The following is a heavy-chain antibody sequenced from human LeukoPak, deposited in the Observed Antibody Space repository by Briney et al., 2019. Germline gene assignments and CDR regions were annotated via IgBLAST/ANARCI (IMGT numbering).Heavy chain of an antibody. CDR3: ANDYYDSSGYLDY. V-gene: IGHV3-30*18. Sequence: PGGSLRLSCAASGFTFSSYGMHWVRQAPGKGLEWVAVISYDGSNKYYADSVKGRFTISRDNSKNTLYLQMNSLRAEDTAVYYCANDYYDSSGYLDYWGQGTLVTVSS. CDR2: ISYDGSNK. CDR1: GFTFSSYG. J-gene: IGHJ4*02. D-gene: IGHD3-22*01.